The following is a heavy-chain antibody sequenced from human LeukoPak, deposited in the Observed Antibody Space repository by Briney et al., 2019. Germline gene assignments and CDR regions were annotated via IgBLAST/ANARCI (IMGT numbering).Heavy chain of an antibody. CDR2: IYPGASET. Sequence: GESLKISCKGSGYRFSNYWIGWVRQMPGKGLEWMGIIYPGASETRYSPSFQGQVTISADKSISTAYLQWSSLKASDTAMYYCARERGASGWDSGLDFDYWGQGALVTVSS. V-gene: IGHV5-51*01. CDR1: GYRFSNYW. J-gene: IGHJ4*02. D-gene: IGHD6-19*01. CDR3: ARERGASGWDSGLDFDY.